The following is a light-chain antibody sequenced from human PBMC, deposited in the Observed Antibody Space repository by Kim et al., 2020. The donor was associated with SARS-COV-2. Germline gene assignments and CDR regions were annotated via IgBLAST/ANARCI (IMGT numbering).Light chain of an antibody. CDR2: DAS. Sequence: DIQMTQSPSSLSASVGDRVTITCQASQDISNYLNWYQQKRGKAPKLLIYDASNLETGVPSRFSGSGSGTDFTFTISSLQPEDIATYYCPQYDILPYSFGQGTKLEL. CDR1: QDISNY. J-gene: IGKJ2*01. V-gene: IGKV1-33*01. CDR3: PQYDILPYS.